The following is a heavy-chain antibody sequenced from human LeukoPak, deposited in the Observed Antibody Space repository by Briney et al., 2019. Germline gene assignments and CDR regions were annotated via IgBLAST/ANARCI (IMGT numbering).Heavy chain of an antibody. Sequence: PSETLSLTCAVYGGSFSGYYWSWIRQPPGKGLEWIGEINHSGSTNYNPSLKSRVTISVDTSKNQFSLKLSSVTATDTAVYYCARHSPYYYSSGNFDYWGQGTLVTVSS. D-gene: IGHD3-10*01. CDR1: GGSFSGYY. J-gene: IGHJ4*02. CDR3: ARHSPYYYSSGNFDY. V-gene: IGHV4-34*01. CDR2: INHSGST.